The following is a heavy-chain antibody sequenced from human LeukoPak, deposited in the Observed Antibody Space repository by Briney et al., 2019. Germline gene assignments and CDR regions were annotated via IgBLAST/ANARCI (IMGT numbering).Heavy chain of an antibody. Sequence: ASVKVSFKASGFPFSNYYINWVRPGTGQGLEGMGWMNPDSGNTGYAQRFQGRVTLTRNPSISTAYMEVSSLRSEDTAVYFCARGTTRNYGDFDYWGQGTLVTVSS. CDR1: GFPFSNYY. J-gene: IGHJ4*02. CDR3: ARGTTRNYGDFDY. CDR2: MNPDSGNT. V-gene: IGHV1-8*01. D-gene: IGHD3-10*01.